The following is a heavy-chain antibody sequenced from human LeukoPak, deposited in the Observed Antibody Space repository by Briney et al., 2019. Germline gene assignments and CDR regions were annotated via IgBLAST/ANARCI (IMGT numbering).Heavy chain of an antibody. D-gene: IGHD4-17*01. Sequence: AGGSLRLSCAASGFTVSSNYMSWVRQAPGKGLEWVSVIYSGGSTYYADSVKGRFTISRDNSKNTLYLQMNSLGAEDTAVYYCARVRYGDYRDYYYYYMDVWGKGTTVTVSS. CDR2: IYSGGST. CDR1: GFTVSSNY. J-gene: IGHJ6*03. CDR3: ARVRYGDYRDYYYYYMDV. V-gene: IGHV3-53*01.